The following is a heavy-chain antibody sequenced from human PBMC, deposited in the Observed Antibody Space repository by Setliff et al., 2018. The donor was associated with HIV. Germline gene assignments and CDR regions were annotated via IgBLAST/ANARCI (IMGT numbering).Heavy chain of an antibody. D-gene: IGHD2-2*01. CDR3: TSGALLPTVDY. Sequence: GESLKISCAASGFTFSSYWMSWVRQAPGKGLEWVANIKQDGSEKYYVDSVKGRFTISRDNAKNSLYLQMDSLSAEDTAVYYCTSGALLPTVDYWGRGTLVTVSS. V-gene: IGHV3-7*03. CDR2: IKQDGSEK. CDR1: GFTFSSYW. J-gene: IGHJ4*02.